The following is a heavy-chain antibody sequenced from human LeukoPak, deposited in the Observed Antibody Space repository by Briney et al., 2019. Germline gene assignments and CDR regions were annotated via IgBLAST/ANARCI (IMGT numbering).Heavy chain of an antibody. V-gene: IGHV4-39*07. CDR3: ARDSSSGPLTIFDY. CDR2: IYYSGST. J-gene: IGHJ4*02. CDR1: GGSISSSSYY. D-gene: IGHD3-22*01. Sequence: SETLSLTCTVSGGSISSSSYYWGWIRQPPGKGLEWIGSIYYSGSTYYNPSLKSRVTISVDTSKNQFSLKLSSVTAADTAVYYCARDSSSGPLTIFDYWGQGTLVTVSS.